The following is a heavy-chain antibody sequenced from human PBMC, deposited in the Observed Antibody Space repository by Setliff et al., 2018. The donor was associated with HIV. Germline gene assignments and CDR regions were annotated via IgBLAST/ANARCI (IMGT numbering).Heavy chain of an antibody. CDR1: GFTFSSYW. J-gene: IGHJ4*02. CDR2: IKQDGSEK. CDR3: ARDSPLSHFDY. Sequence: GGSLRLSCAASGFTFSSYWMSWVRQAPGKGLEWVANIKQDGSEKYNVDSVKGRFTISRDNAKNSLYLQMNSLRPEDTAVYYCARDSPLSHFDYWGQGILVTVSS. V-gene: IGHV3-7*05.